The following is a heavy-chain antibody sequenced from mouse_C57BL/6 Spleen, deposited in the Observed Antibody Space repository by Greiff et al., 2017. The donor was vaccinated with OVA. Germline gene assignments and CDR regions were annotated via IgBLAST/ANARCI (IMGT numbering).Heavy chain of an antibody. CDR3: ARPIYYYGSSYDYYAMDY. J-gene: IGHJ4*01. D-gene: IGHD1-1*01. V-gene: IGHV1-9*01. CDR1: GYTFTGYW. Sequence: QVQLQQSGAELMKPGASVKLSCKATGYTFTGYWIEWVKQRPGHGLEWIGEILPGSGSTNYNEKFKGKATFTADTSSYTAYMQLSSLTTEDSAIYYCARPIYYYGSSYDYYAMDYWGQGTSVTVSS. CDR2: ILPGSGST.